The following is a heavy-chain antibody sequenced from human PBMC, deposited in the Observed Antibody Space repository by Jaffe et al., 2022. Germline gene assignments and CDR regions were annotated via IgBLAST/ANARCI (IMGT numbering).Heavy chain of an antibody. CDR2: ISAYNGNT. J-gene: IGHJ5*02. CDR3: AREGCSGGSCFLLTGRDGFDP. CDR1: GYTFTSYG. Sequence: QVQLVQSGAEVKKPGASVKVSCKASGYTFTSYGISWVRQAPGQGLEWMGWISAYNGNTNYAQKLQGRVTMTTDTSTSTAYMELRSLRSDDTAVYYCAREGCSGGSCFLLTGRDGFDPWGQGTLVTVSS. V-gene: IGHV1-18*01. D-gene: IGHD2-15*01.